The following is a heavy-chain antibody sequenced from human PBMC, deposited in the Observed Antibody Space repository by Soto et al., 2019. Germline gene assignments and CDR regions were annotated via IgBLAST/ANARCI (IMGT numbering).Heavy chain of an antibody. CDR2: INPKTAAT. D-gene: IGHD1-26*01. Sequence: ASVKVSCKASGYSVSDYFIQWVRQAPGQGLEWVAWINPKTAATNYAKKFQGRVALTWDTSFSTAYMEVTRLRPDDTAVYYCARIKWGLDYYNGMDVWGQGTTVTVSS. CDR1: GYSVSDYF. J-gene: IGHJ6*02. CDR3: ARIKWGLDYYNGMDV. V-gene: IGHV1-2*02.